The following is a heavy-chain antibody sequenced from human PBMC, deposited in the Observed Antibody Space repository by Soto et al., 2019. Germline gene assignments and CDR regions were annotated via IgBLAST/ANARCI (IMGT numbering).Heavy chain of an antibody. CDR3: ASGSMVGATLDYYYGMDV. CDR1: GYSFTSYW. CDR2: IDPSDSYT. V-gene: IGHV5-10-1*01. D-gene: IGHD1-26*01. Sequence: PGESLKISCKGSGYSFTSYWISWVRQMPGKGLEWMGRIDPSDSYTNYSPSFQGHVTISADKSISTAYLQWSSLKASDTAMYYCASGSMVGATLDYYYGMDVWGQGTTVTVSS. J-gene: IGHJ6*02.